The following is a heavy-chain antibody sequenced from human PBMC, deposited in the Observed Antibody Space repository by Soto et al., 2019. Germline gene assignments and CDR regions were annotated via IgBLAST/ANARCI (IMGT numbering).Heavy chain of an antibody. CDR2: INPSGGST. J-gene: IGHJ6*02. CDR1: GYTFTSYY. V-gene: IGHV1-46*01. D-gene: IGHD3-16*02. CDR3: ARYRIMITFGGFIAYYYGIDV. Sequence: WASVKVSCKASGYTFTSYYMHWVRQAPGQGLEWMGIINPSGGSTSYAQKYQGRVTMTRDTSTSTVYMELSSLRSEDTAVYYGARYRIMITFGGFIAYYYGIDVWGQGTTVTVPS.